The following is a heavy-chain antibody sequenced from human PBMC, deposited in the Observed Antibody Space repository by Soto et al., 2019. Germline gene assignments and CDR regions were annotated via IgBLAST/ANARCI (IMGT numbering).Heavy chain of an antibody. J-gene: IGHJ4*02. CDR1: GFTFNKYE. Sequence: VGSRRLSCAASGFTFNKYEMNWVRQAPGKGLEWLSYLSGSGTTTYYADSVKGRFTISRDNAKNSLYLQMNSLRAEDTAVYYCARDTGVKAPGFDFWGQGALVTVSS. V-gene: IGHV3-48*03. D-gene: IGHD2-8*01. CDR2: LSGSGTTT. CDR3: ARDTGVKAPGFDF.